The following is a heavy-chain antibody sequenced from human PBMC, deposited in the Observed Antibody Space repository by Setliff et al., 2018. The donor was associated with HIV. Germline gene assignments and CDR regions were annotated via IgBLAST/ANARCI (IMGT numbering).Heavy chain of an antibody. Sequence: PSETLSLTCTVSGDSVSSRSYYWSWIRQSAGKGLEWVGRIYTGGRTNYNPSLKGRVTMSVDTSKNQFSLNLSSVTAADTAVYYCARDRMPMASWVPDKWGQGTLVTVSS. CDR1: GDSVSSRSYY. CDR2: IYTGGRT. J-gene: IGHJ4*02. CDR3: ARDRMPMASWVPDK. V-gene: IGHV4-61*02. D-gene: IGHD2-2*01.